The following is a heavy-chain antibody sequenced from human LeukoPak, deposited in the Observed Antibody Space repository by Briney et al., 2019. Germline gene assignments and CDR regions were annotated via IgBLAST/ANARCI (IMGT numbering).Heavy chain of an antibody. CDR2: ISYDGSNK. CDR3: ARDLRGYSYGYDDY. Sequence: PGRSLRLSCAASGFTFSSYGMHWVRQAPGKGLEWVAVISYDGSNKYYADSVKGRFTISRDNAKNSLYLQMNSLRAEDTAVYYCARDLRGYSYGYDDYWGQGTLVTVSS. D-gene: IGHD5-18*01. V-gene: IGHV3-30*03. J-gene: IGHJ4*02. CDR1: GFTFSSYG.